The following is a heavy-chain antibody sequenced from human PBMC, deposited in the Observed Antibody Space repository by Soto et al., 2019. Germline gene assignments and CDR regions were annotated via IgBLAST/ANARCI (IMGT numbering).Heavy chain of an antibody. V-gene: IGHV1-69*01. CDR2: FIPIFVSA. CDR3: ARDVSSDTTGFRGYDL. CDR1: GGTVSSYA. J-gene: IGHJ4*02. D-gene: IGHD3-10*01. Sequence: QLHLVQSGAEVKKAGSSVKVSCKASGGTVSSYAITWVRQAPGKGLEWMGVFIPIFVSAHYAPKFQGRITITAEESTSTVYMELSGLTSEDTAIYYCARDVSSDTTGFRGYDLWGQGTQVTVSS.